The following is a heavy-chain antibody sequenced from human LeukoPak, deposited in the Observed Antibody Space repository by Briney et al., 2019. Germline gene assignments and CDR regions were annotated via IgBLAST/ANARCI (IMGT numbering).Heavy chain of an antibody. CDR1: GFSFSSDW. CDR3: ARDVIRGVSYGMDV. V-gene: IGHV3-74*01. J-gene: IGHJ6*02. Sequence: GGSLRLSCAASGFSFSSDWMHWVRQAPGKGLVWVSRINYDGSRTNYADSVRGRFTISRDNAKNTLYLQMSSLRAEDTAVYYCARDVIRGVSYGMDVWGQGTTVTVSS. D-gene: IGHD3-10*01. CDR2: INYDGSRT.